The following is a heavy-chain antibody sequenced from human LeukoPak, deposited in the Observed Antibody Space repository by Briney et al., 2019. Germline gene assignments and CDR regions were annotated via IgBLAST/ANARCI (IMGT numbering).Heavy chain of an antibody. CDR2: INPNSGGT. CDR1: GYTFTGYY. J-gene: IGHJ6*02. V-gene: IGHV1-2*04. Sequence: ASVKASCKASGYTFTGYYMHWVRQAPGQGLEWMGWINPNSGGTNYAQKFQGWVTMTRDTSISTVYMELSRLRSDDTAVYYCARALGYCSSTSCYYYYGMDVWGRGTTVTVSS. CDR3: ARALGYCSSTSCYYYYGMDV. D-gene: IGHD2-2*01.